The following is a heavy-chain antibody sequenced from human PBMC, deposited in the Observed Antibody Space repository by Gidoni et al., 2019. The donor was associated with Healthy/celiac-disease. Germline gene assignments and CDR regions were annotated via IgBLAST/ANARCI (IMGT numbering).Heavy chain of an antibody. CDR3: AKAPSVGGYCSSTSCEYFQH. D-gene: IGHD2-2*01. Sequence: EVQLVESGGGLLQPGRSLRLSCAASGFTFADYAMPWVRPAPGKGLEWVSGISWNSCSIGYADSVKGRFTISRDNAKNSLYLQMNSLRAEDTALYYCAKAPSVGGYCSSTSCEYFQHWGQGTLVTVSS. CDR1: GFTFADYA. V-gene: IGHV3-9*01. CDR2: ISWNSCSI. J-gene: IGHJ1*01.